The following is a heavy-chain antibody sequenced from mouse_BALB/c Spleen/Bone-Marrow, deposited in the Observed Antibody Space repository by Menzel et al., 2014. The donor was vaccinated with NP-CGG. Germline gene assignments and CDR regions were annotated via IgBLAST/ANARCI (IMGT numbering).Heavy chain of an antibody. CDR1: GFNIKDTY. D-gene: IGHD2-4*01. Sequence: EVQLQQSGAELVKPGASVKLSCTASGFNIKDTYMHWVKQRSEQGLEWIGRIDPANGNTKYDPKFQGKATITADTSSNTAYLQLSSLTSEDTAVYYCALYYDYDVGYWGHGTTLTVSS. CDR2: IDPANGNT. J-gene: IGHJ2*01. CDR3: ALYYDYDVGY. V-gene: IGHV14-3*02.